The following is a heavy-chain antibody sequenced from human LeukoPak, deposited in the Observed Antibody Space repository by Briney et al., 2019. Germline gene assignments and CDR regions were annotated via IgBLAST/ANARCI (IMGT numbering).Heavy chain of an antibody. D-gene: IGHD1-26*01. J-gene: IGHJ4*02. CDR2: IYYSESA. CDR1: GGSISSGGYY. V-gene: IGHV4-31*03. Sequence: SQTLSLTCTVSGGSISSGGYYWSWIRQHPGKGLEWIGYIYYSESAYYNPSLKSRVSISVGTSKNQFSLKLSSVTAADTAVYYCARSYVYFDYWGQGTLVTVSS. CDR3: ARSYVYFDY.